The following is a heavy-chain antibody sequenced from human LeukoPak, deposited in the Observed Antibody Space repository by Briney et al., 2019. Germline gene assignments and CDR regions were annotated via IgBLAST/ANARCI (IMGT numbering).Heavy chain of an antibody. D-gene: IGHD5-12*01. CDR1: GFTFSSYA. J-gene: IGHJ4*02. Sequence: GGSLRLSCAASGFTFSSYAMSWVRQAPGMGLEWVSAIGGSDGNTYYADSVKGRFTISRDNSKNSLYLQINSLRADDTAVYYCAKVQYSDYDMNFDTWGQGTLVTVSS. V-gene: IGHV3-23*01. CDR3: AKVQYSDYDMNFDT. CDR2: IGGSDGNT.